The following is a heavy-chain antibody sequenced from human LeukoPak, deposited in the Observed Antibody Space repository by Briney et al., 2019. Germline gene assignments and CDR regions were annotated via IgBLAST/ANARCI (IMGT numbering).Heavy chain of an antibody. D-gene: IGHD3-16*01. V-gene: IGHV3-23*01. CDR1: GFTFGTSA. Sequence: PGGXLXXSCVASGFTFGTSAMSWVRQAAGKGLEWVSAISSRGDRTYYADSVKGRFTISRDNSKNTLYVQMNSLRVEDTATYFCVKEMSGYAYGDYWGQGALVTVSS. CDR3: VKEMSGYAYGDY. CDR2: ISSRGDRT. J-gene: IGHJ4*02.